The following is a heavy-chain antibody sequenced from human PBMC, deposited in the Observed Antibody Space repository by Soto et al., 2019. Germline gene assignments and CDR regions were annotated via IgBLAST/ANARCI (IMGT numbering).Heavy chain of an antibody. CDR3: ARGRYGDY. Sequence: QVHLVQSGAEVKKPGASVKVSCKASGYTFTSYGITWVRQAPGQGLEWVGWISAHNGNTDYAQKLQGRVIVTRDTSTSTAYMELSSLISDDAAVYYCARGRYGDYWGQGALVTVSS. D-gene: IGHD1-1*01. CDR2: ISAHNGNT. CDR1: GYTFTSYG. V-gene: IGHV1-18*01. J-gene: IGHJ4*02.